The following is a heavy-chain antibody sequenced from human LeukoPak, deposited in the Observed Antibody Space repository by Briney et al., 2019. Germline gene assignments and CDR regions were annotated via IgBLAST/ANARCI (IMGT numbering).Heavy chain of an antibody. CDR2: ISGGGDTI. CDR3: ARVHCSGGGCSS. V-gene: IGHV3-11*01. CDR1: GFTFSDFY. D-gene: IGHD2-15*01. J-gene: IGHJ4*02. Sequence: GGSLRLSCAASGFTFSDFYMSWIRQAPGKGLEFISYISGGGDTIFYADSVKGRFTISRDNAKNPLYLQMNSLRAEDTAVYYCARVHCSGGGCSSWGRGTLVTVSS.